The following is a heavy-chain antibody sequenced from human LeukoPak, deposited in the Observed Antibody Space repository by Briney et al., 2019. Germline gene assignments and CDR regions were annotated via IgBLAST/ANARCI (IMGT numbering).Heavy chain of an antibody. CDR1: GYTVTSYD. CDR3: AREGLGELTLDY. Sequence: ASVKVSCKASGYTVTSYDISWVRQAPGQGLEWMGWISAYNGNTNHAQKLQGRVTTTTDTSTSTAYMELRSLRSDDTAVYYCAREGLGELTLDYWGQGTLVTVSS. D-gene: IGHD3-16*01. J-gene: IGHJ4*02. V-gene: IGHV1-18*01. CDR2: ISAYNGNT.